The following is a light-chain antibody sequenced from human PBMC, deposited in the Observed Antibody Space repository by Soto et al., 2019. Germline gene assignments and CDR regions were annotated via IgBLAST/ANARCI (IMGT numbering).Light chain of an antibody. V-gene: IGKV3-15*01. CDR1: QSVSSN. Sequence: EIVMTQSPATLSESPGERATLSCRASQSVSSNLAWYQQKPGQAPRLVIYGASTRATGIPARFSGSGSGTEFTLTISSLQSEDFAVYYCQQYNNWPPLFTFGPGTKVDIK. CDR3: QQYNNWPPLFT. CDR2: GAS. J-gene: IGKJ3*01.